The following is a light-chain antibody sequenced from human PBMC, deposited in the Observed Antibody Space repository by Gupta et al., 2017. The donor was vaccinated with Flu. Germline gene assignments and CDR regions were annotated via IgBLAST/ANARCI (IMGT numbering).Light chain of an antibody. CDR3: EQCNNWPRT. CDR1: QDVSSN. Sequence: VLPQSPALPSVSPGGRATFSCRANQDVSSNLAWYQQKPGQAPRGLIYGTFTRAAGTPDRFSGSGSGTDFTLTITSLQSEDFAVYYCEQCNNWPRTFGQGTKVEIK. CDR2: GTF. J-gene: IGKJ1*01. V-gene: IGKV3-15*01.